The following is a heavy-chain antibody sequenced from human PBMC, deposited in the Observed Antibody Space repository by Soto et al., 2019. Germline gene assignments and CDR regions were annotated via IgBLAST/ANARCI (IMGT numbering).Heavy chain of an antibody. D-gene: IGHD6-19*01. J-gene: IGHJ5*02. CDR1: GFTFSNYV. V-gene: IGHV3-23*01. CDR3: AKGAVALGYFVP. CDR2: LSGSGATT. Sequence: PGGSLRLSCAASGFTFSNYVMSWVRQAPGKGLEWVSGLSGSGATTYYADSVKGRFTISRDNSENTLYLQMNSLRAEDTAVYYCAKGAVALGYFVPWGQGTLVTVSS.